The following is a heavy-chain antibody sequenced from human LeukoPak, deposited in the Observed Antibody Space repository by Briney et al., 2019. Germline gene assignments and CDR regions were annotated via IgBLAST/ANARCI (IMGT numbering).Heavy chain of an antibody. J-gene: IGHJ4*02. V-gene: IGHV3-21*01. D-gene: IGHD3-22*01. CDR1: GFTFSSYW. CDR3: ARGPSYYESSGFYSEY. CDR2: ISSTSSYI. Sequence: GGSLRLSCAASGFTFSSYWMSWVRQAPGKGLEWVSSISSTSSYIFYADSVKGRFTISRDNAKNSLFLQMISLRAEDTAVYYCARGPSYYESSGFYSEYWGQGTLVTVSS.